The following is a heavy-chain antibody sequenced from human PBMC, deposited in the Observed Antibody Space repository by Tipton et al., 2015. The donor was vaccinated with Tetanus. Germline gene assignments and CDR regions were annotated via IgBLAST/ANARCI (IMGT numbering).Heavy chain of an antibody. CDR1: GYTFTSYY. J-gene: IGHJ5*02. CDR2: INPSGGST. CDR3: ARSSIAGRWFDP. V-gene: IGHV1-46*01. Sequence: QVQLVQSGPEVKKPGASVKVSCKASGYTFTSYYMHWVRQAPGQGLEWMGIINPSGGSTSYAQKFQGRATMTRDTSTSTVYMELSSLRSEDTAVYYCARSSIAGRWFDPWGQGTLVTVSS. D-gene: IGHD6-6*01.